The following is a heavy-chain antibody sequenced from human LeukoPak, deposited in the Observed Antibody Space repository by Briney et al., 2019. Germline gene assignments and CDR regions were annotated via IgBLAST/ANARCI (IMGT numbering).Heavy chain of an antibody. CDR2: TYYRSKWYN. Sequence: SQTLSLTCAISGDSVSSNSAAWNWIRQSPSRGLEWLGRTYYRSKWYNDYAVSVKSRMTINPDTSKNQFSLQLDSVTPEDTAVYYCCHSLSGRTGAFDIWGRRTVVTVSS. CDR3: CHSLSGRTGAFDI. CDR1: GDSVSSNSAA. J-gene: IGHJ3*02. D-gene: IGHD2-21*01. V-gene: IGHV6-1*01.